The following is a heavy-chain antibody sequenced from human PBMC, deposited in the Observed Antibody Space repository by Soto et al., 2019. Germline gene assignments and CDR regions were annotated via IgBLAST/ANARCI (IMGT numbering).Heavy chain of an antibody. Sequence: EVQLVESGGGLVQPGGSLRLSCAASGFTFSSYWMHWVRQTPGKRLVWVSRIDSDESSTTYADSVKGRFTISRDNARKTLYLQMNSLRAEDTAVYYCARGWLLDYWGQGTLVTVSS. D-gene: IGHD2-15*01. CDR2: IDSDESST. J-gene: IGHJ4*02. CDR1: GFTFSSYW. CDR3: ARGWLLDY. V-gene: IGHV3-74*01.